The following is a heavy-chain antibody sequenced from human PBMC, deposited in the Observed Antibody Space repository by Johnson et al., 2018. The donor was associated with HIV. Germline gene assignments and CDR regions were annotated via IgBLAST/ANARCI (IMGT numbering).Heavy chain of an antibody. V-gene: IGHV3-23*04. D-gene: IGHD3-22*01. J-gene: IGHJ3*02. CDR2: ITGRGTST. CDR3: AKASDSSGYFYADAFDI. CDR1: GFTFDDYA. Sequence: VQLVESGGGVVQPGRSLRLSCAASGFTFDDYAMHWVRQAPGKGLEWVSAITGRGTSTYYADSVKGRFTISRDNSKNTLYGQLNSLRAEDTAVYYCAKASDSSGYFYADAFDIWGQGTMVTVSS.